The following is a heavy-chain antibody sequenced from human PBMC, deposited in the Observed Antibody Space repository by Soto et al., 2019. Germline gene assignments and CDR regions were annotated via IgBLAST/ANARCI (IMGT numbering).Heavy chain of an antibody. CDR3: AREERNYYFDC. CDR2: INHNGST. J-gene: IGHJ4*02. Sequence: SGALALTCAVYGWSFSGYYWSWVRQPPGKGLEWIGEINHNGSTNYNPSLKSRVTISVDTSKNQFSLKLSSVTAADTAVYYCAREERNYYFDCWGQGTLVTVAS. V-gene: IGHV4-34*01. CDR1: GWSFSGYY.